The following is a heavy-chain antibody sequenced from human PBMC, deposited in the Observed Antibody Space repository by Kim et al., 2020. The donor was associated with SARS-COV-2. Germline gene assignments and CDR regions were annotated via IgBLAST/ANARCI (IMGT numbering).Heavy chain of an antibody. V-gene: IGHV5-51*01. J-gene: IGHJ6*02. D-gene: IGHD3-9*01. CDR1: GYSFTSYW. CDR3: ARHIFSDGTGYYSYYYGMDV. CDR2: IYPGDSDT. Sequence: GESLKISCKGSGYSFTSYWIGWVRQMPGKGLEWMGIIYPGDSDTRYSPSFQGQVTISADKSISTSYLQWSSLKASDTAMYYYARHIFSDGTGYYSYYYGMDVWGQGTTVTVSS.